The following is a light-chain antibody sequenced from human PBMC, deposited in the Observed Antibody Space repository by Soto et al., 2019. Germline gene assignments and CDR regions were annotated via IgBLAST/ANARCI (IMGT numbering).Light chain of an antibody. CDR1: QSVSSN. V-gene: IGKV3-15*01. J-gene: IGKJ2*01. CDR2: GAS. CDR3: QQYNNWPPRYT. Sequence: EIVMTQSPATLSVSPGERATLSCRASQSVSSNLAWYQQKPGQAPRLLIYGASTRATGIPARFSCSGSGTEFTLTISSLQSEDFAGYYCQQYNNWPPRYTFGQGTKLEIK.